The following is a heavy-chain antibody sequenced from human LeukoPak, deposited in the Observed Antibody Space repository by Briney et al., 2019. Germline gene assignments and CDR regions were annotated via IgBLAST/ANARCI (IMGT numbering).Heavy chain of an antibody. Sequence: PSETLSLTCTVSSGSMSSGDYYWSWIRQSPGKGLEWIGYIYYSGSTYYNPSLKSRVTLSIDTSKNHFSLKLSSVTAADTAVYYCARGAPYSSGWLAGYWGQGTLVTVSS. CDR1: SGSMSSGDYY. D-gene: IGHD6-19*01. J-gene: IGHJ4*02. V-gene: IGHV4-30-4*01. CDR2: IYYSGST. CDR3: ARGAPYSSGWLAGY.